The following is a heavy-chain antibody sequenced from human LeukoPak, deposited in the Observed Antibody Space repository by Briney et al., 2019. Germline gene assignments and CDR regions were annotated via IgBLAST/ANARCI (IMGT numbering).Heavy chain of an antibody. V-gene: IGHV3-43*02. Sequence: PGGSLRLSCAASAFTFANYAMHWVRQAPGKGLEWVSLISGDGGSTYYADSVKGRFTISRDNSKNSLYLQMNSVRSEDTALYYFANVVNTAMEYYFDYWGQGTLVTVSS. D-gene: IGHD5-18*01. CDR1: AFTFANYA. J-gene: IGHJ4*02. CDR3: ANVVNTAMEYYFDY. CDR2: ISGDGGST.